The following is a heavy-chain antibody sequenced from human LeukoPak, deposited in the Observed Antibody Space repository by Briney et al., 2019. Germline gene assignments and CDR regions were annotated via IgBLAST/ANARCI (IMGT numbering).Heavy chain of an antibody. CDR3: ARVGGAYSSSWYSHYYYYMDV. D-gene: IGHD6-13*01. CDR2: ISSSNKYI. CDR1: GFTFSSSA. Sequence: AGGSLRLSCAASGFTFSSSAMSWVRQAPGKGLEWVSYISSSNKYIYYADSVKGRFTISRDNAKNSRYLQMNSLRAEDTAVYYCARVGGAYSSSWYSHYYYYMDVWGKGTTVTISS. V-gene: IGHV3-21*01. J-gene: IGHJ6*03.